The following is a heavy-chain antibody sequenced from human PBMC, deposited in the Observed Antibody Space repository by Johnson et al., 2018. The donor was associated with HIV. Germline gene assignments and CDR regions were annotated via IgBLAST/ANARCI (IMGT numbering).Heavy chain of an antibody. J-gene: IGHJ3*02. CDR3: ARGEDGVDAFDI. D-gene: IGHD3-10*01. Sequence: QVQLVESGGGVVRPGGSLRLSCAASGFTFSSYAMHWVRQAPGKGLDWVAVISYDGSNKYYADSVKGRFTISRDNSKNTLYLQMNSLRAEDTAGYYCARGEDGVDAFDIWGQGTMVTVSS. CDR1: GFTFSSYA. V-gene: IGHV3-30-3*01. CDR2: ISYDGSNK.